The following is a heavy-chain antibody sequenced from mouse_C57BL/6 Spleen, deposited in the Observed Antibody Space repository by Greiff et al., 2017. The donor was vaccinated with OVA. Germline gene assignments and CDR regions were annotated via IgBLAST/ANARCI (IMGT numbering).Heavy chain of an antibody. Sequence: EVKLMESGPGLVKPSQSLSLTCSVTGYSITSGYYWNWIRQFPGNKLEWMGYISYDGSNNYNPSLKNRISITRDTSKNQFFLKLNSVTTEDTATYYCARDGDGYYFDYWGQGTTLTVSS. J-gene: IGHJ2*01. V-gene: IGHV3-6*01. CDR1: GYSITSGYY. CDR2: ISYDGSN. CDR3: ARDGDGYYFDY. D-gene: IGHD2-3*01.